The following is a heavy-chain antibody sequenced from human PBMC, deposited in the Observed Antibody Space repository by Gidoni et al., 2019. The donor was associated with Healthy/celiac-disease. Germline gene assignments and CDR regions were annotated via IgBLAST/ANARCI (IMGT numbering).Heavy chain of an antibody. CDR1: GFTFDAYG. D-gene: IGHD1-7*01. CDR2: INWNGGST. CDR3: ARGPITGTTLGWYFDL. V-gene: IGHV3-20*04. Sequence: EVQLVESGGGVVRPGGSLRLSCAASGFTFDAYGMSWVRQAPGKGLEWVSGINWNGGSTGYADSVKGRFTISRDNAKNSLYLQMNSLRAEDTALYYCARGPITGTTLGWYFDLWGRGTLVTVFS. J-gene: IGHJ2*01.